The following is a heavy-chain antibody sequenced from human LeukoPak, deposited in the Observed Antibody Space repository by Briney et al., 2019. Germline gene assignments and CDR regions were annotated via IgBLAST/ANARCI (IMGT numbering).Heavy chain of an antibody. CDR2: IYYSGST. CDR3: ARAVGSGSYNFDY. D-gene: IGHD3-10*01. CDR1: GGSISSGGYY. J-gene: IGHJ4*02. V-gene: IGHV4-31*03. Sequence: PSETLSLTCTVSGGSISSGGYYWSWIRPHPGRGLEWIGYIYYSGSTYYNPSLKSRVTISVDTSKNQFSLKLSSVTAADTAVYYCARAVGSGSYNFDYWGQGTLVTVSS.